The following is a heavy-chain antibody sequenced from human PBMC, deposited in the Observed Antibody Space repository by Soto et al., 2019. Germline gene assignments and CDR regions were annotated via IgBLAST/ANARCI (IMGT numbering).Heavy chain of an antibody. CDR3: ARDHSSSWLGGGYYYYGMDA. Sequence: ASVKVSCKASGYTFTGYYMHWVRQAPGQGLEWMGWINPNSGGTNYAQKFQGWVTMTRDTSISTAYMELSRLRSDDTAVYYCARDHSSSWLGGGYYYYGMDAWGQGTTVTVSS. D-gene: IGHD6-13*01. V-gene: IGHV1-2*04. CDR1: GYTFTGYY. J-gene: IGHJ6*02. CDR2: INPNSGGT.